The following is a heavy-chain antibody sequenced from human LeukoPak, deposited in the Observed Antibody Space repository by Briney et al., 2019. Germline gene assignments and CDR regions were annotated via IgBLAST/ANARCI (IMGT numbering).Heavy chain of an antibody. CDR2: MNPNSGNT. D-gene: IGHD5-18*01. J-gene: IGHJ4*02. V-gene: IGHV1-8*03. Sequence: ASVKVSCKASGYTFTSYDINWVRQATGQGLEWMGWMNPNSGNTGYAQKFQGRATITRNTSISTAYMELSSLRSEDTAVYYCARTGRGYRFEYYFDYWGQGTLVTVSS. CDR3: ARTGRGYRFEYYFDY. CDR1: GYTFTSYD.